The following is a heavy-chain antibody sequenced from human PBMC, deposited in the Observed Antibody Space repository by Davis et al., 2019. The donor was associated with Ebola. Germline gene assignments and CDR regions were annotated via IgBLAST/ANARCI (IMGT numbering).Heavy chain of an antibody. D-gene: IGHD3-10*01. Sequence: SETLSLTCTVSAGSVSSGSYYWSWIRQPPGKGLEWIGYIYYSGSTNYNPSLKSRVTISVDTSKNQFSLKLSSVTAADTAVYYCARGLSLLWFGELLYRDDAFDIWGQGTMVTVSS. V-gene: IGHV4-61*01. J-gene: IGHJ3*02. CDR2: IYYSGST. CDR3: ARGLSLLWFGELLYRDDAFDI. CDR1: AGSVSSGSYY.